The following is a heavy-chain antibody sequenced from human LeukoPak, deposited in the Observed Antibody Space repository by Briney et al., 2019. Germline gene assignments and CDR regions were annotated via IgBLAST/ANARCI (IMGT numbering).Heavy chain of an antibody. D-gene: IGHD1-26*01. CDR2: ILYDGSNK. CDR3: ARDRIVGAGY. J-gene: IGHJ4*02. V-gene: IGHV3-30-3*01. Sequence: GRSLRLSCAASGFTFSSYAMHWVRQAPGKGLEWVAVILYDGSNKYYADSVKGRFTISRDNSKNTLYLQMNSLRAEDTAVYYCARDRIVGAGYWGQGTLVTVSS. CDR1: GFTFSSYA.